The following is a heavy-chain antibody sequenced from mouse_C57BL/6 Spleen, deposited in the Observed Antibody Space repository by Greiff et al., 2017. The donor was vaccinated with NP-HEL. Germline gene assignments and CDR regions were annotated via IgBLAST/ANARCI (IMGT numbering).Heavy chain of an antibody. Sequence: VQLQQSGAELVRPGASVTLSCKASGYTFTDYEMHWVKQTPVHGLEWIGAIDPETGGTAYNQKFKDKATLTVDKSSSTAYMQLSSLTSEDSAVYYCARDYYGSSWYFDVWGTGTTVTVSS. CDR3: ARDYYGSSWYFDV. J-gene: IGHJ1*03. CDR1: GYTFTDYE. V-gene: IGHV1-15*01. CDR2: IDPETGGT. D-gene: IGHD1-1*01.